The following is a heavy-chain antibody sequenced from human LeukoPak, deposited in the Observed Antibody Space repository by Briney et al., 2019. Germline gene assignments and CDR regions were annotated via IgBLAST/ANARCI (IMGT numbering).Heavy chain of an antibody. CDR2: IIPIFGTA. CDR1: GGTFSSYA. J-gene: IGHJ5*02. D-gene: IGHD2-2*01. CDR3: ARATVVVPAALYNWFDP. V-gene: IGHV1-69*01. Sequence: SVKVSCKASGGTFSSYAISWVRQAPGQGLEWMGGIIPIFGTANYAQKFQGRVTITADESTSTAYMELSSLRSEDTAVYYCARATVVVPAALYNWFDPWGQGTLVTASS.